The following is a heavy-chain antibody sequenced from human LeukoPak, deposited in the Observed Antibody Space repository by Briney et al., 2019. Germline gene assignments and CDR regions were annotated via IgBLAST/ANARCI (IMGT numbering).Heavy chain of an antibody. V-gene: IGHV3-30*04. Sequence: GGSLRLSCAASGFTFSSYAMHWVRQAPGKGLEWVAVISYDGSNKYYADSVKGRFTISRDNSKNTLYLQMNSLRAEDTAVYYCARVRGTWIQLWEDSFYFDYWGQGTLVTVSP. J-gene: IGHJ4*02. D-gene: IGHD5-18*01. CDR1: GFTFSSYA. CDR3: ARVRGTWIQLWEDSFYFDY. CDR2: ISYDGSNK.